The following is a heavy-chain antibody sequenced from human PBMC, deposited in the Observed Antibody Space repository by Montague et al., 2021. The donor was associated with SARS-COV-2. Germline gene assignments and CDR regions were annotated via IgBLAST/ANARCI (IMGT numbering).Heavy chain of an antibody. D-gene: IGHD1-26*01. CDR1: GFSVSSNY. Sequence: SLRLSCAASGFSVSSNYLNWVRQAPGKGLEWVSFTGSGGGTYYADSVKGRFTISGDTSRNTLYLQMNSLRAEDTAVYYCAKGGAQGSRSFDYWGQGTLVTVSS. J-gene: IGHJ4*02. CDR2: TGSGGGT. CDR3: AKGGAQGSRSFDY. V-gene: IGHV3-53*01.